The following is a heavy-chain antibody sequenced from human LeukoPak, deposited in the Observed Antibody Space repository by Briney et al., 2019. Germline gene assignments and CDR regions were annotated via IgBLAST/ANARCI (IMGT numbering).Heavy chain of an antibody. Sequence: SETLSLTCSVSGGSISNADYYWGWIRQAPGKGLEWIGSIFYGGRNHYNPSLKSRATMSVDTSKNQFSLKPTSVTAAVAAMYYCARQLPTAAADTRGYFEYWGQGAVVTVSS. CDR2: IFYGGRN. J-gene: IGHJ4*01. CDR3: ARQLPTAAADTRGYFEY. D-gene: IGHD6-13*01. CDR1: GGSISNADYY. V-gene: IGHV4-39*01.